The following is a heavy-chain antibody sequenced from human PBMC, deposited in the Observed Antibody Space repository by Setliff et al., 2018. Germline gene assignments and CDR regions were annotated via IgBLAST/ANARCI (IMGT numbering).Heavy chain of an antibody. CDR2: ISRSSTYI. D-gene: IGHD6-13*01. V-gene: IGHV3-21*01. CDR1: GFTFSGYY. CDR3: ASAGHSGSWFPFDAFHI. Sequence: PGGSLRLSCAASGFTFSGYYMQWVRQAPGKGLEWVSSISRSSTYIYYADSMKGRFTISRDNAKNSLYLQMNSLRAEDTAVYYCASAGHSGSWFPFDAFHIWGQGTMVTVSS. J-gene: IGHJ3*02.